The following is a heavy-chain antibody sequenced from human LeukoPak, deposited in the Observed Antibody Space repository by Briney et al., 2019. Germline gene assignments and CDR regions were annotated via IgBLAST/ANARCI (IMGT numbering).Heavy chain of an antibody. CDR1: GGTFISYA. CDR3: AGSGRGYSGSYYGD. V-gene: IGHV1-69*05. CDR2: IIPIFGTA. Sequence: SVKVSCKASGGTFISYAISWVRQAPGQGLEWMGGIIPIFGTANYAQKFQGRVTITTDESTSTAYMELSSLRPEDTAVYYCAGSGRGYSGSYYGDWGQGTLVTVSS. J-gene: IGHJ1*01. D-gene: IGHD1-26*01.